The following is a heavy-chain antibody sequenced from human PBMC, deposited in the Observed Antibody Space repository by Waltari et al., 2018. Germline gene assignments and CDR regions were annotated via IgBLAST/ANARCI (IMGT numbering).Heavy chain of an antibody. CDR1: GGSVSSGGYS. J-gene: IGHJ4*02. V-gene: IGHV4-31*03. D-gene: IGHD6-19*01. CDR2: IYNTWNT. CDR3: ARDLKDTNGWYEMPV. Sequence: QVHLQESGPGLVNPSPTLSLTCTVSGGSVSSGGYSWSWFRQRPGEGLEWIGHIYNTWNTDYNPSVRVRVDISLDTSEKQYSLKGNLLTAADTAVYYCARDLKDTNGWYEMPVWGQGTLVTVSS.